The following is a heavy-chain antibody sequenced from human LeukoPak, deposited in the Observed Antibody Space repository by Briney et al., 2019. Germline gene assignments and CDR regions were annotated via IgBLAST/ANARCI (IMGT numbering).Heavy chain of an antibody. CDR2: IYPGDSDT. J-gene: IGHJ5*02. CDR3: ARRSIVGATPWFDP. CDR1: GYKLTNNW. D-gene: IGHD1-26*01. Sequence: GESLKISCKISGYKLTNNWIGWVRQMPGKGLEWMGIIYPGDSDTRYSPSFQGQVTISADKSISTAYLQWSSLKASDTAMYYCARRSIVGATPWFDPWGQGTLVTVSS. V-gene: IGHV5-51*01.